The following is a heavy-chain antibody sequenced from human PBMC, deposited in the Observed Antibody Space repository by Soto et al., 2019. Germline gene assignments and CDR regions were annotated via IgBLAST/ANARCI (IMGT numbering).Heavy chain of an antibody. CDR1: GGSISSSSYY. D-gene: IGHD3-22*01. Sequence: QLQLQESGPGLVKPSETLSLTCTVSGGSISSSSYYWGWIRQPPGKGLEWIGSIYYSGSTYYNPSLKSRVTISVDTSKNQFSLKLSSVTAADTAVYYCARYDGSEDYFDYWGHGTLVTVSS. J-gene: IGHJ4*01. CDR2: IYYSGST. V-gene: IGHV4-39*01. CDR3: ARYDGSEDYFDY.